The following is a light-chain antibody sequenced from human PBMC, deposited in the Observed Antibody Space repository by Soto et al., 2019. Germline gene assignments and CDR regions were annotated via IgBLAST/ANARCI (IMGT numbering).Light chain of an antibody. J-gene: IGKJ5*01. CDR2: KVS. CDR1: QSLVHSDGIAY. CDR3: MQGTHWPIT. Sequence: VMRQSPLSLPVTPGQPASISCRSNQSLVHSDGIAYFSWFQXRQGRSQRRXIYKVSNRDSGVPARFSGSGSGTDGAMKISRVEAEDVGVYYGMQGTHWPITFGQGTRLEIK. V-gene: IGKV2-30*02.